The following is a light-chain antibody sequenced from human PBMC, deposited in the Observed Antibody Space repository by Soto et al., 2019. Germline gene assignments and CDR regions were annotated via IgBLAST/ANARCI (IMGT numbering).Light chain of an antibody. J-gene: IGLJ1*01. CDR1: GSNIGAGYG. Sequence: QSLLTQPPSVPGAPGQTVTISCTGSGSNIGAGYGVQWYQQLPGTAPGLLIYGSDDRPSGVPDRFSASVSGNSASLAITGLQTEDEAVYYCQSYDSNLSEVFGPGTKVTVL. V-gene: IGLV1-40*01. CDR3: QSYDSNLSEV. CDR2: GSD.